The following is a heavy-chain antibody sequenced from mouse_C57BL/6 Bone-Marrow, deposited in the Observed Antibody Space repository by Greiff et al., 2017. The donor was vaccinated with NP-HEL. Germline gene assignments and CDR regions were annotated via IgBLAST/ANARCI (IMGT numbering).Heavy chain of an antibody. Sequence: VQLKESGAELVRPGASVKLSCTASGFNIKDDYMHWVKQRPEQGLEWIGWIDPENGDTEYASKFQGKATITADTSSNTAYLQLSSLTSEDTAVYYCTTDDGYYGDYWGQGTTLTVSS. CDR2: IDPENGDT. D-gene: IGHD2-3*01. CDR1: GFNIKDDY. V-gene: IGHV14-4*01. CDR3: TTDDGYYGDY. J-gene: IGHJ2*01.